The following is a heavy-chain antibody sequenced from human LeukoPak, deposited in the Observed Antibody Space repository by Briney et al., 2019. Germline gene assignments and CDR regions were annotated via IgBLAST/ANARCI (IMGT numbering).Heavy chain of an antibody. CDR2: INPKRRGT. Sequence: ASVKVSCKASGYTFTDYYIHWVRQAPGQGLEWMGWINPKRRGTNYAQAFQGRATMTRDTPISTVYMELNRLTSDDTALYYCARGASLTYYFDSGDSYSFDYWGQGTLVTVSS. CDR3: ARGASLTYYFDSGDSYSFDY. CDR1: GYTFTDYY. J-gene: IGHJ4*02. D-gene: IGHD3-22*01. V-gene: IGHV1-2*02.